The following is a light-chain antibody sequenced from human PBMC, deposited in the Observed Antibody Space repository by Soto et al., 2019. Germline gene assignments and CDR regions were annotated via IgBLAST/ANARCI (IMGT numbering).Light chain of an antibody. J-gene: IGKJ2*01. CDR2: GAS. V-gene: IGKV3-20*01. CDR3: QHYGSSLYS. CDR1: QSVIN. Sequence: EIVLTQSPGTLSLSPGERATLSCRASQSVINLVWYQQKPGLAPRLLIYGASTRATGIPDRFSGSGSGTDFTLTISRLEPEDFAVYYCQHYGSSLYSFGQGTKLEIK.